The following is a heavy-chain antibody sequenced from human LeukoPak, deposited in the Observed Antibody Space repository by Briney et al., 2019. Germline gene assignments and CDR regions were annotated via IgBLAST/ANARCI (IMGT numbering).Heavy chain of an antibody. D-gene: IGHD2/OR15-2a*01. CDR1: GFTFSNYW. Sequence: GGSLRLSCVASGFTFSNYWMNWVRQAPGKGPEWVAIIKKDGSEKYYVDSVKGRFTISRDNAKNSLYPQMNSLRADDTAVYFCAGGAGFLIDYWGQGALVTVSS. V-gene: IGHV3-7*01. J-gene: IGHJ4*02. CDR2: IKKDGSEK. CDR3: AGGAGFLIDY.